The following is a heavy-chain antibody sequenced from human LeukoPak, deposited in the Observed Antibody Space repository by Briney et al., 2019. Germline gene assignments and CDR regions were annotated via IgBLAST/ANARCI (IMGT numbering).Heavy chain of an antibody. D-gene: IGHD2-2*02. CDR2: IYHSGST. CDR3: ARQLGYCSSTSCYTYFDY. Sequence: SETLSLTCAVSGGSISSGGYSWSWIRQPPGKGLEWIGYIYHSGSTYYNPSLKSRVTISVDTSKNKFSLKLSSVTAADTAVYYCARQLGYCSSTSCYTYFDYWGQGTLVTVSS. J-gene: IGHJ4*02. V-gene: IGHV4-30-2*02. CDR1: GGSISSGGYS.